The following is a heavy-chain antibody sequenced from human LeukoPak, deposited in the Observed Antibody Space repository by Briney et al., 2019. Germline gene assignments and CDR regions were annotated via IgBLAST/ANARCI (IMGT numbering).Heavy chain of an antibody. CDR1: GGSFSGYY. D-gene: IGHD6-19*01. Sequence: MSSETLSLTCAVYGGSFSGYYWSWIRQPPGKGLEWIGEINHSGSTNYNPSLKSRVTISVDTSKNQFSLKLSSVTAADTAVYYCASGVAVFPFDYWGQGTLVTLSS. J-gene: IGHJ4*02. V-gene: IGHV4-34*01. CDR2: INHSGST. CDR3: ASGVAVFPFDY.